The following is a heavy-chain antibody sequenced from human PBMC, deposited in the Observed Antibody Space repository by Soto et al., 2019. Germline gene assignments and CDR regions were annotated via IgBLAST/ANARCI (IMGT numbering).Heavy chain of an antibody. J-gene: IGHJ4*02. Sequence: EVQLLESGGGLVQPGGSLRLSCAASGFTFSSYAMRWVRQAPVKGLEWVSAISGSGDSTYYADSVKGRFTISRYNSKNTRCRQMKSAGAAVTAVYSCASRGSGCYCDYWGQGTRVTVSS. D-gene: IGHD6-19*01. CDR1: GFTFSSYA. V-gene: IGHV3-23*01. CDR2: ISGSGDST. CDR3: ASRGSGCYCDY.